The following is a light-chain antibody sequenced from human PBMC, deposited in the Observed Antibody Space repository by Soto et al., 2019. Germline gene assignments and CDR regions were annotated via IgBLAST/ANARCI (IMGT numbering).Light chain of an antibody. CDR1: QSISSW. Sequence: DIQMTQSPSTLSASLGDRVTITCRASQSISSWLAWYQQKPGKAPKLLIYKASSLESGVPSRFSGSGSGTEFTLTISSLQPDDFATYYCQQYNSYWTFGQGTKADIK. CDR3: QQYNSYWT. CDR2: KAS. V-gene: IGKV1-5*03. J-gene: IGKJ1*01.